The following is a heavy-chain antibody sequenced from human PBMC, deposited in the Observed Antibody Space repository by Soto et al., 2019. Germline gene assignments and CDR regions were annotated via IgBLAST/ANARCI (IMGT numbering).Heavy chain of an antibody. J-gene: IGHJ4*02. V-gene: IGHV3-11*01. CDR3: ARERYSYGPYYFDY. Sequence: GGSLRLSCAASGFTFSDYYVSWIRQAPGKGLEWVSSITSSGSTTYYTDSVKGRFTISRDNAKNSLYLQMNSLRAEDTAVYYCARERYSYGPYYFDYRGQGTLVTVSS. CDR1: GFTFSDYY. CDR2: ITSSGSTT. D-gene: IGHD5-18*01.